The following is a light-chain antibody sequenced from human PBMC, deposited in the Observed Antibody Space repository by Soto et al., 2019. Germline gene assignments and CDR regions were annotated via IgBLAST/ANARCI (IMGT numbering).Light chain of an antibody. CDR1: GSDVATNDY. CDR2: EVT. CDR3: SSYAASNNFYFV. V-gene: IGLV2-8*01. Sequence: QSALTQPPSTSGSPGQSVTISCTGSGSDVATNDYVSWYQQYPGRAPKLMIYEVTKRPSGVPDRFSGSKSGNTASLTVSGLQAEDEADYYCSSYAASNNFYFVFGGGTKVTVL. J-gene: IGLJ3*02.